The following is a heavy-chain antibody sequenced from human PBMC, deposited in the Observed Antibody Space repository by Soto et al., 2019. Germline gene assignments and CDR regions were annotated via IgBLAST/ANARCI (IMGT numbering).Heavy chain of an antibody. J-gene: IGHJ5*02. CDR3: ARGRFVGTWFDP. D-gene: IGHD3-16*01. CDR1: GFTFSSYA. CDR2: ISYDGSNK. V-gene: IGHV3-30-3*01. Sequence: QVQLVESGGGVVQPGRSLRLSCAASGFTFSSYAMHWVRQAPGKGLEWVAVISYDGSNKYYADSVKGRFTISRDNSKNRLYLQMNSLRAEDTAVYYCARGRFVGTWFDPWGQGTLVTVSS.